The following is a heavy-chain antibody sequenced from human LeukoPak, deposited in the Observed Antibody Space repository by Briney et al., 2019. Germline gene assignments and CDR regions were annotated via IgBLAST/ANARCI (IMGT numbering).Heavy chain of an antibody. CDR2: IKQDGSEK. D-gene: IGHD6-13*01. CDR3: ARDASGMLQQLGAFDY. Sequence: PGGSLRLSCAASGFTFSSYGMHWVRQAPGKGLEWVANIKQDGSEKYYVDSVKGRFTISRDNAKNSLYLQMNSLRAEDTAVYYCARDASGMLQQLGAFDYWGQGTLVTVSS. V-gene: IGHV3-7*01. J-gene: IGHJ4*02. CDR1: GFTFSSYG.